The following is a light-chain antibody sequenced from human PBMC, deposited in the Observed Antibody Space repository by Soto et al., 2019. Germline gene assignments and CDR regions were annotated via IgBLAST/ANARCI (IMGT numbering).Light chain of an antibody. J-gene: IGKJ1*01. V-gene: IGKV3-15*01. CDR1: QSVNSN. Sequence: EIVMTQSPGTLSVSPGEGATLSCRASQSVNSNLAWYQQKLGQPPRLLIYGASARATGIPARFSGGGSGTEFTLTISSLQSEDFALYYCQQYFNWPRTFGQGTKV. CDR3: QQYFNWPRT. CDR2: GAS.